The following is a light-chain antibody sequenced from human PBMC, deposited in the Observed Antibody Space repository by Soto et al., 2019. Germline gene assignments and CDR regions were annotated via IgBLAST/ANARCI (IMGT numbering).Light chain of an antibody. V-gene: IGLV1-40*01. CDR3: CSYRSGSAPYYV. J-gene: IGLJ1*01. CDR2: GNS. CDR1: SSNIGAGYD. Sequence: QLVLTQPPSVSGAPGQRVTISCTGSSSNIGAGYDVHWYQQLPGTAPKLLIYGNSNRPSGVPDRFSGSKSGTSASLAITGLQAEDEADYYCCSYRSGSAPYYVFGTGTKLTVL.